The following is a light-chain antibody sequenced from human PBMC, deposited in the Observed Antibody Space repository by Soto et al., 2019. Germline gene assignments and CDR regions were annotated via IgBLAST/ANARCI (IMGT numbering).Light chain of an antibody. Sequence: DIQMTQSPSSLSASVGDRVTITCRASQSISSYLNWYQQKPGKAPKLLIYAASSLQSGVPSRFSGIGSGTDFTLTISSLQPEDFATYYCQQSYSTPRMYTFGQGTKLEIK. V-gene: IGKV1-39*01. CDR3: QQSYSTPRMYT. CDR1: QSISSY. J-gene: IGKJ2*01. CDR2: AAS.